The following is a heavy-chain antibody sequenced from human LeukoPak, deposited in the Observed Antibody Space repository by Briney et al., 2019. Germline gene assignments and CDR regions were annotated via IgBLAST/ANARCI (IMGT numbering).Heavy chain of an antibody. CDR2: IDPRHDET. D-gene: IGHD2-15*01. J-gene: IGHJ3*02. Sequence: ASVKFSCKASGYTFRDFYMHWLKQAPGKALEWMGRIDPRHDETIYAEKFGDRVTMAADTSTDTAYLELSSLRSDDPAVYYCATQYCSGGSCYQDAFHIWGQGTVLSVSS. CDR1: GYTFRDFY. CDR3: ATQYCSGGSCYQDAFHI. V-gene: IGHV1-69-2*01.